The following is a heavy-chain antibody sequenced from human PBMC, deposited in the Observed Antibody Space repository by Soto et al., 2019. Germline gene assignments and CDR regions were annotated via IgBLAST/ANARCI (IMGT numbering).Heavy chain of an antibody. CDR3: ASLKLGYSTLDL. CDR1: VGSISSGDYY. Sequence: SETLSLTCTVSVGSISSGDYYRSWIRQPPGKGLEWIGYIYYSGSTYYNPSLKSRVTISVDTSKNQFSLKLSSVTAADTAVYYCASLKLGYSTLDLWGRGTLVPVSS. CDR2: IYYSGST. J-gene: IGHJ2*01. V-gene: IGHV4-30-4*01. D-gene: IGHD5-18*01.